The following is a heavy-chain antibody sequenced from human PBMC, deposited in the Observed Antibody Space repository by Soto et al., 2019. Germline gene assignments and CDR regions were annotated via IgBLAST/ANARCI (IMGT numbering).Heavy chain of an antibody. D-gene: IGHD2-15*01. CDR2: IIPIFGTA. CDR1: GGTFSNYA. Sequence: SVKVSCKASGGTFSNYAISCVRQAPVQGLEWMGGIIPIFGTANYAQKFQGRVTITADESTSTAYMELSSLRSEDTAVYYCARKIVGGMDVWGQGTTVTVSS. CDR3: ARKIVGGMDV. J-gene: IGHJ6*02. V-gene: IGHV1-69*13.